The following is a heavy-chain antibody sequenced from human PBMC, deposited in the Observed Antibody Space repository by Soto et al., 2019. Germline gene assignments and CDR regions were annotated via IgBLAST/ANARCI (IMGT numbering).Heavy chain of an antibody. CDR2: IYHSGST. Sequence: PSETLSLTCAVSGYSISSGYYWGWIRQPPGKGLEWIGSIYHSGSTYYNPSLKSRVTISVDTSKNQFSLKLSSVTAADTAVYYCARGRAHSTSWAAYYGMTSGAKGPRSPSP. V-gene: IGHV4-38-2*01. J-gene: IGHJ6*02. CDR3: ARGRAHSTSWAAYYGMTS. D-gene: IGHD6-13*01. CDR1: GYSISSGYY.